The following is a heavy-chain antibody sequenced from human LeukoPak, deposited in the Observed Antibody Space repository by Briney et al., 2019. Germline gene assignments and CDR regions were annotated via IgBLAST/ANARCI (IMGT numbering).Heavy chain of an antibody. V-gene: IGHV3-21*01. J-gene: IGHJ4*02. CDR3: ARYCSSTSCSSAPFDY. CDR2: ISSSSSYI. D-gene: IGHD2-2*01. CDR1: GFTFSSYS. Sequence: PGGSLRLSCAASGFTFSSYSMNWVRQAPGKGLEWVSSISSSSSYIYYADSVKGRFTISRDNAKNSLYLQMNSLRAEDTAVYYCARYCSSTSCSSAPFDYWGQGTLVTVSS.